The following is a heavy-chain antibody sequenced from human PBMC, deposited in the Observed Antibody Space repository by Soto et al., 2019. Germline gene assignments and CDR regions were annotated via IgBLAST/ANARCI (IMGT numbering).Heavy chain of an antibody. CDR1: GGSFSGYY. J-gene: IGHJ4*02. V-gene: IGHV4-34*01. CDR3: ARAWGRDGFDY. Sequence: QVQLQQWGAGLLKPSETLSLTCAVYGGSFSGYYWSWIRQPPGKGLEWIGEINHYNPSLKSRVTISVDTSKNQFYLKLNSVTAADTAVYYCARAWGRDGFDYWGQGTLVTVSS. D-gene: IGHD3-16*01. CDR2: IN.